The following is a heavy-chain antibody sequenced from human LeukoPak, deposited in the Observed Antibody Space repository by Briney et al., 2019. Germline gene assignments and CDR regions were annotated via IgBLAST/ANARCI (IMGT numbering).Heavy chain of an antibody. CDR2: INHSGST. J-gene: IGHJ4*02. CDR1: GGSFSGYY. CDR3: ARRNHYFDY. Sequence: PSETLSLTCAVYGGSFSGYYWSWIRQPPGKGLEWIGEINHSGSTNYNPSLKSRVTISVDTSKNQFSLRLTSVTAADTAVYYCARRNHYFDYWGQGALVTVSS. V-gene: IGHV4-34*01.